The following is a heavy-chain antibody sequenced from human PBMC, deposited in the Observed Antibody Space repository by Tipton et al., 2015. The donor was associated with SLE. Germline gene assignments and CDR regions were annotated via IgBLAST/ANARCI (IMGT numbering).Heavy chain of an antibody. CDR2: IYHSGIT. J-gene: IGHJ5*02. V-gene: IGHV4-59*01. D-gene: IGHD3-3*02. CDR3: ARGPPFMEWERNWFDP. CDR1: GGSIRSYY. Sequence: TLSLTCTVSGGSIRSYYWTWIRQPPGKRLEWIAYIYHSGITNYNPSLQSRVTISVDRSKNQFSLKLTSMTAADTAVYYCARGPPFMEWERNWFDPWGQGTQVTVSS.